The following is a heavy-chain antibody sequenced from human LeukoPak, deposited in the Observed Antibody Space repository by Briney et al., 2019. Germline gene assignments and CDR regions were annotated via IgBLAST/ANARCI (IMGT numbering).Heavy chain of an antibody. CDR2: ISSSSSTI. J-gene: IGHJ4*02. CDR3: ARRLGTAN. V-gene: IGHV3-48*01. D-gene: IGHD6-25*01. Sequence: GGSLRLSCAASGFTFSSYSMNWVRQAPGKGLEWVSYISSSSSTIYYADSVKGRFTISRDNAKNSLYLQMNSLRAEDTAVYYCARRLGTANWGQGTLVTVSS. CDR1: GFTFSSYS.